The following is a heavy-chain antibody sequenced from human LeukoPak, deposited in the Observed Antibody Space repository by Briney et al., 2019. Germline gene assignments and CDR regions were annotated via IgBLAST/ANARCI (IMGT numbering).Heavy chain of an antibody. CDR1: GGTFSSYA. D-gene: IGHD4-17*01. CDR3: ARGADDYGDYWNWFDP. J-gene: IGHJ5*02. Sequence: SVKVSCKASGGTFSSYAISWVLQAPGQGLEWMGRIIPIFGTANYAQKFQGRVTITTDESTSTAYMELSSLRSEDTAVYYCARGADDYGDYWNWFDPWGQGTLVTVSS. CDR2: IIPIFGTA. V-gene: IGHV1-69*05.